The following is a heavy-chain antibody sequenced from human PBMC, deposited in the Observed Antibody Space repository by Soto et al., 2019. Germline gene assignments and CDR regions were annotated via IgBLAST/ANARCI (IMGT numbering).Heavy chain of an antibody. J-gene: IGHJ2*01. D-gene: IGHD2-2*02. V-gene: IGHV1-18*01. CDR3: ARIAHTAGPYCNSTSCYTLGWY. Sequence: GASVKVSCKASGYAFTSYGISWVRQAPGQGLEWMGWISAYNGNTNYAQKLQGRVTMTTDTPTSTAYMELRSLRSDDTAVYYCARIAHTAGPYCNSTSCYTLGWY. CDR2: ISAYNGNT. CDR1: GYAFTSYG.